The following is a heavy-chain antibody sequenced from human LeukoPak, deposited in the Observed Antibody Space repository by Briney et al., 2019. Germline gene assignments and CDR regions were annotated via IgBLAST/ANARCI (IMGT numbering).Heavy chain of an antibody. D-gene: IGHD4-23*01. CDR2: IYYSGST. Sequence: SETLSLTCTVSGXSISSYYWSWIRQPPGKGLEWIGYIYYSGSTNYNPSLKSRVTISIDTSKNQFSLKLSSVTAADTAVYYCARDADYGGNTYDYWGQGTLVTVSS. CDR1: GXSISSYY. CDR3: ARDADYGGNTYDY. J-gene: IGHJ4*02. V-gene: IGHV4-59*01.